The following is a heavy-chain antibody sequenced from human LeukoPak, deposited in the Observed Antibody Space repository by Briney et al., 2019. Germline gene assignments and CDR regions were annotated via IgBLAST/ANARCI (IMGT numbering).Heavy chain of an antibody. CDR3: ARGRELELLDWRYYFDY. Sequence: SETLSLTCTVSGGSISSGDYYWSWIRQPPGKGLEWIGYIYHSGSTYYNPSLKSRVTISVDRSKNQFSLKLSSVTAADTAVYYCARGRELELLDWRYYFDYWGQGTLVTVSS. V-gene: IGHV4-30-4*01. J-gene: IGHJ4*02. D-gene: IGHD1-7*01. CDR2: IYHSGST. CDR1: GGSISSGDYY.